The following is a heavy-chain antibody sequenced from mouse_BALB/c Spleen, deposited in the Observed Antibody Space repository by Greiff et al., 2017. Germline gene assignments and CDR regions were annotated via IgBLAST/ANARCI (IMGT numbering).Heavy chain of an antibody. CDR2: IYPGDGDT. CDR3: ARSYGSRGNFDV. Sequence: VQLQQSGAELVRPGSSVKISCKASGYAFSSYWMNWVKQRPGQGLEWIGQIYPGDGDTNYNGKFKGKATLTADKSSSTAYMQLSSLTSEDSAVYICARSYGSRGNFDVWGAGTTVTVSS. CDR1: GYAFSSYW. D-gene: IGHD1-1*01. V-gene: IGHV1-80*01. J-gene: IGHJ1*01.